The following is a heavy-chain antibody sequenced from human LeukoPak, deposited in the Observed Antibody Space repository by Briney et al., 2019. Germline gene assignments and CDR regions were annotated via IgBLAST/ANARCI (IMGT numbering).Heavy chain of an antibody. CDR1: GFTFSSYW. D-gene: IGHD3-22*01. J-gene: IGHJ5*02. Sequence: GGSLRLSCAASGFTFSSYWVSWVRQAPGKGLGWVSRINSDGINTSYADSVKGRFTISRDNAKNTLNLQMNSLRAEDTAVYYCARDLGQYYDTSDNWFDPWGQGTLVTVSS. CDR3: ARDLGQYYDTSDNWFDP. V-gene: IGHV3-74*01. CDR2: INSDGINT.